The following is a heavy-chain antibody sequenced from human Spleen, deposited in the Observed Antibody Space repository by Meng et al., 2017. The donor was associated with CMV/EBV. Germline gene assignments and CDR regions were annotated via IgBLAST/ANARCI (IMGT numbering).Heavy chain of an antibody. CDR1: GGSVNSGSYY. D-gene: IGHD2-21*01. CDR2: MYNSGSL. J-gene: IGHJ6*02. Sequence: SETLSLTCTVSGGSVNSGSYYWSWIRQPPGKGLEWIGYMYNSGSLSYNPSLKSRGTISIDRSNNRFSLNLTSVTAADTAVYYCARTRGDVYWYNSVDVWGQGTTVTVSS. CDR3: ARTRGDVYWYNSVDV. V-gene: IGHV4-61*01.